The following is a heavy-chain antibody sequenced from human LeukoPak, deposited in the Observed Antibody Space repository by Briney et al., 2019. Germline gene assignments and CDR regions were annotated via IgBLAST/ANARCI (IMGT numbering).Heavy chain of an antibody. J-gene: IGHJ3*02. CDR1: LFTFDDYA. CDR2: ISWNSGRI. V-gene: IGHV3-9*01. Sequence: GRSLRLSCVASLFTFDDYAMHSGRQAPAKGLEWGSGISWNSGRIGYADYVKGRFTLSRDNAKKSLYMQMNSLRAEDTALYYCAKDLEGSWGAFDIWGQGTMVTVSS. CDR3: AKDLEGSWGAFDI. D-gene: IGHD3-10*01.